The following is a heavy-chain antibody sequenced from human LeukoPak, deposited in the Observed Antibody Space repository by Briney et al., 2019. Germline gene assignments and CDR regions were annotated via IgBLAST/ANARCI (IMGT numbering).Heavy chain of an antibody. D-gene: IGHD5-18*01. Sequence: SETLCLTCTVSGDSISYYYWSWIRQPPGKGLEWIGKIYYSGNTNYNPSLKSRVTISVDTSKNQFSLKLSSVTAADTAVYYCARVRGYSYDSSDFDYWGQGTLVTVSS. CDR3: ARVRGYSYDSSDFDY. J-gene: IGHJ4*02. CDR2: IYYSGNT. CDR1: GDSISYYY. V-gene: IGHV4-59*01.